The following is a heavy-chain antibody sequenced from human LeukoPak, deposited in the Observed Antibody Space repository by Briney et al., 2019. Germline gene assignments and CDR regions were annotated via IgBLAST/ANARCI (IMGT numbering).Heavy chain of an antibody. CDR1: GGSISSGGDY. Sequence: PSQTLSLTCSVSGGSISSGGDYWSWIRQRPGKGLEWIGCIYYSWSTFYNPSLKSRVTISVDTSKNQFSLKLSSVTAADTAVYYCARDSSTSHYGMDVWGQGTTVTVSS. D-gene: IGHD2-2*01. CDR2: IYYSWST. J-gene: IGHJ6*02. CDR3: ARDSSTSHYGMDV. V-gene: IGHV4-31*03.